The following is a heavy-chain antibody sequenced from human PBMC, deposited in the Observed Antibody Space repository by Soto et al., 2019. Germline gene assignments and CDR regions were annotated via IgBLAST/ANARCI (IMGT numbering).Heavy chain of an antibody. CDR3: AKPQLLYCSGGSCYSSVGDYYYGMDV. CDR2: ISGSGGST. Sequence: PGGSLRLSCAASGFTFSGYAMSWVRQAPGKGLEWVSAISGSGGSTYYADSVKGRFTISRDNSKNTLYLQMNSLRAEDTAVYYCAKPQLLYCSGGSCYSSVGDYYYGMDVWGQGTTVTVSS. J-gene: IGHJ6*02. CDR1: GFTFSGYA. D-gene: IGHD2-15*01. V-gene: IGHV3-23*01.